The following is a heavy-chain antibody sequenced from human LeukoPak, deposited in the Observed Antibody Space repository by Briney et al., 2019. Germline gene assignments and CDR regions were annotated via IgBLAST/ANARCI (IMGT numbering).Heavy chain of an antibody. CDR3: AKVSLPSGDWYQDY. V-gene: IGHV3-23*01. Sequence: GGSLRLSCAASGFTFSSYSMSWVRQAPGKGLEWVSLISGSGDSTFYADSVKGRFTISRDNSKNTLYLQMNSLRAEDTALYYCAKVSLPSGDWYQDYWGQGTLVTVSS. D-gene: IGHD2-21*02. CDR2: ISGSGDST. J-gene: IGHJ4*02. CDR1: GFTFSSYS.